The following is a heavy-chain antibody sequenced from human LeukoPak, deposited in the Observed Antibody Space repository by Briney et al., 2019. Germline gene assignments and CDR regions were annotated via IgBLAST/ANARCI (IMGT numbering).Heavy chain of an antibody. CDR1: GITLSNYG. V-gene: IGHV3-23*01. Sequence: GGSLRLSCAVSGITLSNYGMTWVRQAPGKGLEWVAGISDTGGRTNYADSVKGRFTISRDNPKNTLYLQMNSLRAEGTAVYYCARGEVAYDLSAAFLPSRFDSWGQGALVTVSS. J-gene: IGHJ5*01. CDR2: ISDTGGRT. D-gene: IGHD3-3*01. CDR3: ARGEVAYDLSAAFLPSRFDS.